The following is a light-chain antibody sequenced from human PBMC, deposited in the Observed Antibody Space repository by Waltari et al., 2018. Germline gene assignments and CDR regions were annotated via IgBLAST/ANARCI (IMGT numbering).Light chain of an antibody. J-gene: IGKJ1*01. V-gene: IGKV1-17*01. Sequence: IQMSQSPSSLSASVGDRVTITCRASQGIGNDLGWYRQKPGKAPKRLIYAASSLQPGVPSSFSGSGSGTEFTLTISSLEPEDFASYYCLQYNSYPWTFGQGTKVEIK. CDR2: AAS. CDR3: LQYNSYPWT. CDR1: QGIGND.